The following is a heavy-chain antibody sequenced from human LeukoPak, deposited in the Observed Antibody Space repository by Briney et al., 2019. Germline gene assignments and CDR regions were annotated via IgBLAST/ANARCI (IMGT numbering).Heavy chain of an antibody. CDR3: AKDRSSGLFLDY. D-gene: IGHD3-22*01. J-gene: IGHJ4*02. Sequence: PGGSLRLSCAASGFTFSSYAMSWVRQAPGKGLEWVSGISGSGGSTHYADSVKGRFTISRDNSKKTLYLQMNSLRAEDTAVYYCAKDRSSGLFLDYWGQGTLVTVSS. V-gene: IGHV3-23*01. CDR2: ISGSGGST. CDR1: GFTFSSYA.